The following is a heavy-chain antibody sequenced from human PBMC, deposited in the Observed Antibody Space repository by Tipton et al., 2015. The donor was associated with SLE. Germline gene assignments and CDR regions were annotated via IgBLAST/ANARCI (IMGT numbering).Heavy chain of an antibody. CDR3: TRELDTFDI. V-gene: IGHV4-4*07. J-gene: IGHJ3*02. CDR1: GGSISSYY. CDR2: ILTSGST. Sequence: TLSLTCTVSGGSISSYYWSWIRQPAGKGPEWIGRILTSGSTDYNSSLKGRVTMSVDTSKNQFSLKLSSVTAADTAMYYCTRELDTFDIWGQGTMVTVSS.